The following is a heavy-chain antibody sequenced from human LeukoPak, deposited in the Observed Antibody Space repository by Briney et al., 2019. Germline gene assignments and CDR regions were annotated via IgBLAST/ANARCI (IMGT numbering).Heavy chain of an antibody. CDR3: TRDSIGSRDY. V-gene: IGHV3-7*01. D-gene: IGHD1-26*01. Sequence: GGSLRLSCAASGFTFTNTWMAWLRQAPGKGLEWVANIKQDGSTKHYADSLKGRFTISRDNPKNSLFLQMNNLRADDTAIYYCTRDSIGSRDYWGQRILVTVAS. CDR1: GFTFTNTW. J-gene: IGHJ4*02. CDR2: IKQDGSTK.